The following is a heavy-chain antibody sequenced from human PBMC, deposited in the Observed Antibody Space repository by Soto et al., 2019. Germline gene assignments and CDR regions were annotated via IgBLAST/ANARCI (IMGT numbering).Heavy chain of an antibody. CDR3: AKDLIFRSGQVLLGRGPFDY. D-gene: IGHD2-15*01. V-gene: IGHV3-30*18. CDR1: GFTFSGYD. J-gene: IGHJ4*02. Sequence: SGGSLRLSCAASGFTFSGYDMHWVRQAPGKGLEWVAVISYDGSNEYYADSVKGRFTISRDNSKNTLYLQMNSLRAEDTAVHYCAKDLIFRSGQVLLGRGPFDYWGQGTLVPVSS. CDR2: ISYDGSNE.